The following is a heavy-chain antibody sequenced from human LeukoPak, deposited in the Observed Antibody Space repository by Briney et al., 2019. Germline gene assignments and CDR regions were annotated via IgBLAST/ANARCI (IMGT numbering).Heavy chain of an antibody. CDR2: IKSKTDGGTT. CDR1: GFTFSNAC. CDR3: TTRITIFGVVIGLDY. J-gene: IGHJ4*02. V-gene: IGHV3-15*01. D-gene: IGHD3-3*01. Sequence: GGSLRLSCAASGFTFSNACMSWVRQAPGKGLEWVGRIKSKTDGGTTDYAAPVKGRFTISRDDSKNTLYLQMNSLKTEDTAVYYCTTRITIFGVVIGLDYWGQGTLVTVSS.